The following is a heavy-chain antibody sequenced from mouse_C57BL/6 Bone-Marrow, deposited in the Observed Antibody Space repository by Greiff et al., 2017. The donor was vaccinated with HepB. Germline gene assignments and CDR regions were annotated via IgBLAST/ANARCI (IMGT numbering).Heavy chain of an antibody. CDR2: ISNGGGST. Sequence: EVKLQESGGGLVQPGGSLKLSCAASGFTFSDYYMYWVRQTPEKRLAWVAYISNGGGSTYYPDTVKGRFTISRDNATNTLYLQMSRLKSEDTAMYYCARQRANFYYFDYWGQGTTLTVSS. CDR3: ARQRANFYYFDY. D-gene: IGHD3-1*01. V-gene: IGHV5-12*01. J-gene: IGHJ2*01. CDR1: GFTFSDYY.